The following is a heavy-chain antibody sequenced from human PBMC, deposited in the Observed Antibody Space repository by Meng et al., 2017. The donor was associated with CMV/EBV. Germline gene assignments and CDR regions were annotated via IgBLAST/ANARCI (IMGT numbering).Heavy chain of an antibody. CDR1: GFTFSCYW. V-gene: IGHV3-7*01. CDR2: IKQDGSEK. CDR3: ARDKGEITIFGVVIIFRQGGAFDI. Sequence: GESLKISCAASGFTFSCYWMSWVRQAPGKGLEWVANIKQDGSEKYYVDSVKGRFTISRDNAKNSLYLQMNSLRAEDTAVYYCARDKGEITIFGVVIIFRQGGAFDIWGQGTMVTVSS. D-gene: IGHD3-3*01. J-gene: IGHJ3*02.